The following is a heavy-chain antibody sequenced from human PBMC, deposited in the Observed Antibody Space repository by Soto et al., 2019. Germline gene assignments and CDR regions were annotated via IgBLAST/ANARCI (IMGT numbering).Heavy chain of an antibody. CDR3: ARVGAPGGYYYYFDY. J-gene: IGHJ4*02. V-gene: IGHV3-7*01. Sequence: PWGSLRLSCAASGFRFSSYWMSWVRQAPGKGLEWVANIKEDGSEKYYVDSVKGRFSISRDNAKNSLYLQRNSLRAEDTAVYYCARVGAPGGYYYYFDYWGRGTQVTVSS. CDR1: GFRFSSYW. D-gene: IGHD3-22*01. CDR2: IKEDGSEK.